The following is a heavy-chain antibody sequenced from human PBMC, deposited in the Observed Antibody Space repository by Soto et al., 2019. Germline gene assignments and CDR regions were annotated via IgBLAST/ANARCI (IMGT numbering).Heavy chain of an antibody. V-gene: IGHV3-23*01. Sequence: GGSLRLSCAASGFTFSSYAMSWVRQAPGKGLEWVSAISGSGGSTYYADSVKGRFTISRDNSKNTLYLQMNSLRAEDTAVYYCAKGDYYDSSGYFVRYFDLWGRGTLVTVSS. CDR3: AKGDYYDSSGYFVRYFDL. J-gene: IGHJ2*01. CDR2: ISGSGGST. CDR1: GFTFSSYA. D-gene: IGHD3-22*01.